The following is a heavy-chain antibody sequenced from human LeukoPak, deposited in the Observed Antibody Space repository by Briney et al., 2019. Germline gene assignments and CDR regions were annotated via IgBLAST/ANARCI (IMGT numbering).Heavy chain of an antibody. CDR1: GGSFSGYY. CDR2: INHSGST. CDR3: ARLGIVGARDFDY. V-gene: IGHV4-34*01. J-gene: IGHJ4*02. D-gene: IGHD1-26*01. Sequence: SETLSLTCAVYGGSFSGYYWSWIRQPPGKGLEWIGEINHSGSTNYNPSLKSRVTISVDTSKNQFSLKLSSVTAADTAVYYCARLGIVGARDFDYWGQGTLVTVSS.